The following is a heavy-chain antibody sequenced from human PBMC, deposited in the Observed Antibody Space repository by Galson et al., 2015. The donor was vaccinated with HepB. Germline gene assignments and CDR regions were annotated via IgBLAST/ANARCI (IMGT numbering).Heavy chain of an antibody. J-gene: IGHJ4*02. CDR1: EYTFTDYY. D-gene: IGHD2-8*01. CDR3: ARDLRENGVTELDY. V-gene: IGHV1-2*06. Sequence: SVKVSCKASEYTFTDYYIHWVRQAPGQGLEWMGRFDPNNGGTNYAQKFQGRVSMTRDTSISTAYMDLSRLRSDDTAVYYCARDLRENGVTELDYWGQGTLVTVSS. CDR2: FDPNNGGT.